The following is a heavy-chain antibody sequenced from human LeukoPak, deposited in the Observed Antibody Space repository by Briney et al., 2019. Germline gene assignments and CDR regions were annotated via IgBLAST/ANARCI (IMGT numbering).Heavy chain of an antibody. Sequence: GGSLRLSCAASGFTFSSYAMSWVRQAPGKGLEWVSAISGSGFTYYADSVKGRFTISRDNSKNTLYLQMNSLRAEDTAVYYCARGLYSSSPWGQGILVTVSS. J-gene: IGHJ4*02. CDR2: ISGSGFT. CDR3: ARGLYSSSP. D-gene: IGHD6-6*01. CDR1: GFTFSSYA. V-gene: IGHV3-23*01.